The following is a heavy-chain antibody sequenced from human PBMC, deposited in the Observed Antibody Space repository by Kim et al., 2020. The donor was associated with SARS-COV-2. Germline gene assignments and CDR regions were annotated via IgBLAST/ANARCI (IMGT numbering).Heavy chain of an antibody. CDR3: ARDGIAAAGTLYYYYYGMDV. J-gene: IGHJ6*02. Sequence: SETLSLTCTVSGGSISSYYWSWIRQPAGKGLEWIGRIYTSGSTNYNPSLKSRVTMSVDTSKNQFSLKLSSVTAADTAVYYCARDGIAAAGTLYYYYYGMDVWGQGTTVTVSS. CDR2: IYTSGST. V-gene: IGHV4-4*07. D-gene: IGHD6-13*01. CDR1: GGSISSYY.